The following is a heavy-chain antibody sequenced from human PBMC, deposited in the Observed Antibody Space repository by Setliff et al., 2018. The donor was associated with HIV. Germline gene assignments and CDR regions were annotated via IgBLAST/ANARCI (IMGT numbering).Heavy chain of an antibody. CDR2: ISAYNGNI. V-gene: IGHV1-18*01. CDR1: GYIFGSYG. D-gene: IGHD6-13*01. Sequence: ASVKVSCKASGYIFGSYGIGWVRQAPGQGLEWMGWISAYNGNINYAQKFQGRVTMTTDTSTSTAHMELRSLRSDDTAVYYCARDREAGDWYFDLWGRGTLVTVSS. J-gene: IGHJ2*01. CDR3: ARDREAGDWYFDL.